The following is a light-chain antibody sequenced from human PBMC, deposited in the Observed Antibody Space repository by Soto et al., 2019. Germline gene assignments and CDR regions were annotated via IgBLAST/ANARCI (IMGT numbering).Light chain of an antibody. CDR2: GNS. V-gene: IGLV1-40*01. Sequence: QSVLTQPPSVSGAPGQRVTISCTGSSSNIGAGYDVHWYQQLPGTAPKLLIYGNSNRPSGVPDRFSGSKSGTSASLAITGLQAEDEADYYCQSYDSSLSAFYVFGNWTKVNVL. CDR3: QSYDSSLSAFYV. CDR1: SSNIGAGYD. J-gene: IGLJ1*01.